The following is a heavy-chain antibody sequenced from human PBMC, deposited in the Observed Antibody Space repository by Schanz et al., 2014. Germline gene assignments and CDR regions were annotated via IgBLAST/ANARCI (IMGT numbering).Heavy chain of an antibody. Sequence: EVQLVESGGGLVQPGGSPRLSCTASGFTFSDYWMSWVRQAPGKGPEWVANIKHDGSVKDYVDSVEGRFTISGDSSKYTVYLQMNSLRADDTAVYHCVSSGSYSSYAFWGQGTLVTVSS. CDR1: GFTFSDYW. CDR2: IKHDGSVK. V-gene: IGHV3-7*02. D-gene: IGHD3-10*01. J-gene: IGHJ4*02. CDR3: VSSGSYSSYAF.